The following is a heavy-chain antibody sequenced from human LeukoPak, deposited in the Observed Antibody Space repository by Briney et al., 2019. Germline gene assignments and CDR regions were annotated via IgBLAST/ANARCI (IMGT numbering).Heavy chain of an antibody. V-gene: IGHV4-59*08. CDR1: GGSISSDY. D-gene: IGHD3-10*01. J-gene: IGHJ3*02. CDR2: IFYSGSA. CDR3: ARRPSGGYYGSGSSPFGAFDI. Sequence: SETLSLTCSVSGGSISSDYWSWIRQPPGKGLEWIGYIFYSGSANYNPSLKSRISISVDTSKNQFSLKLSSVTAADTAVYYCARRPSGGYYGSGSSPFGAFDIWGQGTMVTVSS.